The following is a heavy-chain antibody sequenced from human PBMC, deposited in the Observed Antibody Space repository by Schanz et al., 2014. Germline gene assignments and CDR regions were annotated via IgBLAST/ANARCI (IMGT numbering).Heavy chain of an antibody. CDR1: GFTFSSYG. J-gene: IGHJ4*02. CDR2: IWYDGSNK. Sequence: QVQLVESGGGVVQPGRSLRLSCAASGFTFSSYGMHWVRQAPGKGLEWVAIIWYDGSNKYYADSVKGRFTISRDNSKNTLCLQMSSLRAEDTAVYYCARDGDFDSWGQGTLVTVSS. V-gene: IGHV3-33*01. CDR3: ARDGDFDS.